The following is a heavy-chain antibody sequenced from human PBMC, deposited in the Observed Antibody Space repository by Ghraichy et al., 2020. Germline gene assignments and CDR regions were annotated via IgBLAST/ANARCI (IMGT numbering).Heavy chain of an antibody. J-gene: IGHJ4*02. D-gene: IGHD4-17*01. CDR2: ITGSGDSS. CDR1: GFTFSNYA. V-gene: IGHV3-23*01. Sequence: LNISCAASGFTFSNYAMSWVRLVPGKGLEWVSGITGSGDSSYHADSVKGRFTISRDNSKNTLYLQMNSLRVEDTALYYCAKGSGSMTTWLDYWAQGTLVTVAS. CDR3: AKGSGSMTTWLDY.